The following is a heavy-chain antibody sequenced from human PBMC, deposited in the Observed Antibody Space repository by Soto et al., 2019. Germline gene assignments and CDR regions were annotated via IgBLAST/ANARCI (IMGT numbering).Heavy chain of an antibody. J-gene: IGHJ4*02. CDR3: ARVGYYNDSGGYYLSFDY. CDR1: GYTFTSYD. CDR2: MNPNSGNT. Sequence: ASLKVSCKASGYTFTSYDINWVRQATGQGLEWMGWMNPNSGNTGYAQKFQGRVTMTRNTSISTAYLELSSLRSEDTAVYYCARVGYYNDSGGYYLSFDYWGKGPLVTVSS. D-gene: IGHD3-22*01. V-gene: IGHV1-8*01.